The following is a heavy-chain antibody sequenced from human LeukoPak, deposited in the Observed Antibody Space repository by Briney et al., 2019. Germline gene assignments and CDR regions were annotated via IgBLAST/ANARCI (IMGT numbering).Heavy chain of an antibody. Sequence: SGTLSLTCAVSGGSISSSNWWSGVRQPPGKGREWIGEIYHSGSTNYNPSLKSRVTISVDKSKNQFSLKLSSVTAADTAVYYCARTIVGANSAFDIWGQGTMVTVSS. V-gene: IGHV4-4*02. CDR2: IYHSGST. D-gene: IGHD1-26*01. CDR3: ARTIVGANSAFDI. J-gene: IGHJ3*02. CDR1: GGSISSSNW.